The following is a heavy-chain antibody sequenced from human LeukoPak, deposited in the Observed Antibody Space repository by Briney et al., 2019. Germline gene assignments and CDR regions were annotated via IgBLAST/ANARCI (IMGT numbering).Heavy chain of an antibody. CDR1: GGTFSSYA. CDR3: ARAVYDYVWGSYRYYYFDY. CDR2: IIPIFGTA. V-gene: IGHV1-69*01. Sequence: SVKVSCKASGGTFSSYAISWVRQAPGQGLEWIGGIIPIFGTANYAQKFQGRVTITADESTSTAYMELSSLRSEDTAVYYCARAVYDYVWGSYRYYYFDYWGQGTLVTVSS. D-gene: IGHD3-16*02. J-gene: IGHJ4*02.